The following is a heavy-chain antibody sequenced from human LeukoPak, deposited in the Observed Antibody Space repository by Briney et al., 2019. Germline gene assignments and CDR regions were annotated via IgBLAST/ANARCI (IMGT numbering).Heavy chain of an antibody. CDR2: IIPIFGTA. CDR1: GYTFTSYD. D-gene: IGHD1-26*01. J-gene: IGHJ6*02. CDR3: ARLVGANLPYGMDV. V-gene: IGHV1-69*13. Sequence: GASVKVSCKASGYTFTSYDINWVRQATGQGLEWMGGIIPIFGTANYAQKFQGRVTITADESTGTAYMELSSLRSEDTAVYYCARLVGANLPYGMDVWGQGTTVTVSS.